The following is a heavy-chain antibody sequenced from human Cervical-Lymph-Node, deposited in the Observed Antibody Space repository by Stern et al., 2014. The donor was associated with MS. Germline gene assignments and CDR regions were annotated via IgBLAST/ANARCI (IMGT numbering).Heavy chain of an antibody. V-gene: IGHV3-9*01. CDR1: GFTFDAYA. Sequence: VQLVESGGDLVQPGRSLRLSCTASGFTFDAYAMHWVRLTPGTGLELVSGIGWNTGALGYADSVRGRFTISRDNARNSLYLQLNRLRPEDTALYYCAKGKRSRVIAGWGYGLDVWGQGTTVTVSS. CDR2: IGWNTGAL. CDR3: AKGKRSRVIAGWGYGLDV. J-gene: IGHJ6*02. D-gene: IGHD3-16*01.